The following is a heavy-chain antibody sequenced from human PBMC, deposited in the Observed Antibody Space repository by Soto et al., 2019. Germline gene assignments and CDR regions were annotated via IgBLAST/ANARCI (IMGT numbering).Heavy chain of an antibody. Sequence: PWWSLRLSCSGSVFTFSNYAMSWFRQAPGKGLAWVSAISGSGGSTYYADSVKGRFTISRDNSKNTLYLQMNSLRAEDTALYYCAKVPVGATGRFDYWGQGTLVTVSS. D-gene: IGHD1-26*01. J-gene: IGHJ4*02. CDR2: ISGSGGST. V-gene: IGHV3-23*01. CDR3: AKVPVGATGRFDY. CDR1: VFTFSNYA.